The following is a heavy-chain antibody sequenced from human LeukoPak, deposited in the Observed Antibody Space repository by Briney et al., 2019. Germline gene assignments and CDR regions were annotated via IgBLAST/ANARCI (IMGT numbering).Heavy chain of an antibody. CDR2: IWYDGSNK. CDR1: GFTFSSYG. V-gene: IGHV3-33*01. CDR3: ARGGIVGATKRLVLDY. D-gene: IGHD1-26*01. Sequence: GRSLRLSCAASGFTFSSYGMHWVRQAPGKGLEWVAVIWYDGSNKYYADSVKGRFTISRGNSKNTLYLQMNSLRAEDTAVYYCARGGIVGATKRLVLDYWGQGTLVTVSS. J-gene: IGHJ4*02.